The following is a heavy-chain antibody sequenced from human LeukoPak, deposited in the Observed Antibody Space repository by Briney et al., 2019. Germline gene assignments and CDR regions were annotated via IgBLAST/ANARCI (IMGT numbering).Heavy chain of an antibody. J-gene: IGHJ5*02. CDR2: INPNSGGT. D-gene: IGHD2-15*01. Sequence: GASVKVSCKASGYTFTGYYMHWVRQAPGQGLEWMGWINPNSGGTNYAQKFQGRVAMTRDTSISTAYMELSRLRSDDTAVYYCARVGVVAATVWFDPWGQGTLVTVSS. V-gene: IGHV1-2*02. CDR1: GYTFTGYY. CDR3: ARVGVVAATVWFDP.